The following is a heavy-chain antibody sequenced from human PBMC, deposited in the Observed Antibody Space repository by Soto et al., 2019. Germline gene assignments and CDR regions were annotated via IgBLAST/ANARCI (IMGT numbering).Heavy chain of an antibody. V-gene: IGHV1-69*06. Sequence: QVQLVQSGAEVKKPGSSMKVSCKASGGTFSSYAFTWVRQAPGQGLEWMGGVIPIFQTADYAQNFQGRVTITADNSTSTAYMERSSLRSEDTAVYYCARGGGGSYPFYFDFWGQGTLVTV. J-gene: IGHJ4*02. CDR2: VIPIFQTA. CDR1: GGTFSSYA. CDR3: ARGGGGSYPFYFDF. D-gene: IGHD2-21*01.